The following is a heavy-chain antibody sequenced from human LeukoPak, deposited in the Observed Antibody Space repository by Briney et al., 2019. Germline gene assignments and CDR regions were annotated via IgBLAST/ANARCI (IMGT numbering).Heavy chain of an antibody. CDR1: GFTFSSYG. D-gene: IGHD4-23*01. V-gene: IGHV3-33*01. J-gene: IGHJ4*02. Sequence: GGSLRLSCAASGFTFSSYGMHWVRQAPSKGLEWVAVIWYDGSNKYYADSVKGRFTISRDNSKNTLYLQMNSLRAEDTAVYYCARDLDYGGNWAPLGYWGQGTLVTVSS. CDR3: ARDLDYGGNWAPLGY. CDR2: IWYDGSNK.